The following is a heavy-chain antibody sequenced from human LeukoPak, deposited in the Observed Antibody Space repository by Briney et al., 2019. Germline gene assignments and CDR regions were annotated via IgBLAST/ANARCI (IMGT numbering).Heavy chain of an antibody. J-gene: IGHJ4*02. CDR1: GGTVSSYA. D-gene: IGHD2-15*01. CDR2: IIPIFGTA. V-gene: IGHV1-69*05. CDR3: ARANLFELGYCSGGSCYSAFDY. Sequence: SVKVSCKASGGTVSSYAISWVRQAPGQGLEWVGGIIPIFGTANYAQKSQGRVTITTDESTSTAYMELSSLRSEDTAVYYCARANLFELGYCSGGSCYSAFDYWGQGTLVTVSS.